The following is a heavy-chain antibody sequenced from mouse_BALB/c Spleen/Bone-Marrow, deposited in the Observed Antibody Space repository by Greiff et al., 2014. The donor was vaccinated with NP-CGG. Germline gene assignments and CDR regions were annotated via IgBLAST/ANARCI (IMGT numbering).Heavy chain of an antibody. V-gene: IGHV5-4*02. CDR1: GLTFSDYY. CDR2: ISDGGSYT. Sequence: EVQLVESGGGLVKPGGSLKLSCAASGLTFSDYYTYWVRQTPEKRLEWVATISDGGSYTYYPDSVKGRFTISRDNVKNNLYLQMSSLKSEDTAMYYCARGPHDDDMDYWGQGTSVTVSS. J-gene: IGHJ4*01. D-gene: IGHD2-3*01. CDR3: ARGPHDDDMDY.